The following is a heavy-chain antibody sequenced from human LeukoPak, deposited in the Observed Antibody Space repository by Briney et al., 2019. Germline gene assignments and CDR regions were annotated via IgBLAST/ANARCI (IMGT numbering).Heavy chain of an antibody. CDR1: GFTFSSYG. V-gene: IGHV3-30*18. Sequence: GGSLRLSCAASGFTFSSYGMHWVRQAPGKGLEWVAVISYDGSNKYYADSVKGRFTISRDNSKNTLYLQMNSLRAEDTAVYYCAKAIRRREKETYYFDYWGQGTLVTVSS. CDR2: ISYDGSNK. J-gene: IGHJ4*02. D-gene: IGHD5-24*01. CDR3: AKAIRRREKETYYFDY.